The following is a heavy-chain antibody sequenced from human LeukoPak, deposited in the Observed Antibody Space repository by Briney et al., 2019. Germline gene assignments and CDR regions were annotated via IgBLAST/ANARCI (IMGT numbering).Heavy chain of an antibody. CDR2: IYHSGST. CDR3: ARLGYCSSTSCPTGWFDP. J-gene: IGHJ5*02. CDR1: GYSISSGYY. D-gene: IGHD2-2*01. V-gene: IGHV4-38-2*01. Sequence: PSETLSLTCVVSGYSISSGYYWGWIRQPPGKGLEWIGSIYHSGSTYYNPSLKSRVTISVDTSKNQFSLKLSSVTAADTAVYYCARLGYCSSTSCPTGWFDPWGQGTLVTVSS.